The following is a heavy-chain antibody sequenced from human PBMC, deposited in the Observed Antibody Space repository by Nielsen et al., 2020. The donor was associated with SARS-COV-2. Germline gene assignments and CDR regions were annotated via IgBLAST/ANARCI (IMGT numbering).Heavy chain of an antibody. CDR1: GYTFTGYY. CDR2: INPNSGGT. CDR3: ATSSSWFHAYYYYYGMDV. V-gene: IGHV1-2*02. Sequence: ASVKVSCKASGYTFTGYYMHWVRQAPGQGLEWMGWINPNSGGTNYAQKFQGRVTMTRNTSISTAYMELSSLRSEDTAVYYCATSSSWFHAYYYYYGMDVWGQGTTVTVSS. J-gene: IGHJ6*02. D-gene: IGHD6-13*01.